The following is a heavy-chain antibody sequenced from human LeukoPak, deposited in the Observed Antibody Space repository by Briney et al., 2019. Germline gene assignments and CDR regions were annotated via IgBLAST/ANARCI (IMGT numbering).Heavy chain of an antibody. J-gene: IGHJ2*01. CDR2: ISSSGSTI. D-gene: IGHD2-2*01. CDR1: GFTFSDYY. V-gene: IGHV3-11*01. CDR3: ARSHCSSTSCRYWYFDL. Sequence: GGSLRLSCAASGFTFSDYYMSWIRQAPGKGLEWVSYISSSGSTIYYADSVKGRFTISRDNAKNSLYLQMNSLRAEDTAVYYCARSHCSSTSCRYWYFDLWGRGTLVTASS.